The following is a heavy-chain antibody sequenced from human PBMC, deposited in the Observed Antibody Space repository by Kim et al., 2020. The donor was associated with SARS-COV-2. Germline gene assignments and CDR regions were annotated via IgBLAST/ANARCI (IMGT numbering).Heavy chain of an antibody. CDR3: AREAVAGSFDY. Sequence: NTRCSQKFQGRFSITRDTSATTAYMELSGLVSEDTAVYYCAREAVAGSFDYWGQGTLVTVSS. CDR2: NT. D-gene: IGHD6-19*01. J-gene: IGHJ4*02. V-gene: IGHV1-3*01.